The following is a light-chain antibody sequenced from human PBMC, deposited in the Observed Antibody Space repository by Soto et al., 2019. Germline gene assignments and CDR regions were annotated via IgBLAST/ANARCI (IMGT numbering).Light chain of an antibody. CDR3: SSYTDTGHVV. CDR2: EVS. CDR1: SGDIGSYNR. V-gene: IGLV2-14*01. Sequence: QSALTQPASVSGSPGQSITISCTGTSGDIGSYNRVSWYQQHPGKAPKLMIFEVSDRPSGASIRFSGSKSGNTASLTISGLQTEDEADYYCSSYTDTGHVVFGRGTKLTVL. J-gene: IGLJ2*01.